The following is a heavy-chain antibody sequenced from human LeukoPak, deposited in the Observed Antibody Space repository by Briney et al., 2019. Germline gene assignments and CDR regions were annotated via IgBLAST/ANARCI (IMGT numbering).Heavy chain of an antibody. CDR1: GFSFSSCG. CDR2: IAKDGTDI. V-gene: IGHV3-30*18. J-gene: IGHJ4*02. CDR3: VKAGYCDSSGYYYCLDY. D-gene: IGHD3-22*01. Sequence: GGSLRLSCAASGFSFSSCGMHWVRQTPGKGLEWVAAIAKDGTDIHYVDSVKGRFTISRDNSRNTLYLQMFSLSTEDTAVYYCVKAGYCDSSGYYYCLDYWGQGTLVSVSS.